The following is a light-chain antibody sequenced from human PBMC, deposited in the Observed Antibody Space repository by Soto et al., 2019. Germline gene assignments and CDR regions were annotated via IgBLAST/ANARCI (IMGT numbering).Light chain of an antibody. Sequence: EIVVTQSPATLSVSPGERATLSCRASQSVSTNLTWYQQKPGQAPRLLIYGASTRATGVPARFSGSGSGTEFTLTISSLQSEDFAVYYCHQYNSWPRGTFGPGTKVDIK. CDR2: GAS. CDR3: HQYNSWPRGT. CDR1: QSVSTN. J-gene: IGKJ3*01. V-gene: IGKV3-15*01.